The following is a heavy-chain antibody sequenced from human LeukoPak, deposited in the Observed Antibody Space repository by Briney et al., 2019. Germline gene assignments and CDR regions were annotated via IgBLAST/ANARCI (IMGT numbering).Heavy chain of an antibody. J-gene: IGHJ6*04. CDR3: AELGITMIGGV. CDR1: GFTFSSYS. V-gene: IGHV3-48*04. CDR2: ISSSGSTI. Sequence: GGSLRLSCAASGFTFSSYSMNWVRQAPGKGLEWVSYISSSGSTISYADSVKGRFTISRDNAKNSLYPQMNSLRAEDTAVYYCAELGITMIGGVWGKGTTVTISS. D-gene: IGHD3-10*02.